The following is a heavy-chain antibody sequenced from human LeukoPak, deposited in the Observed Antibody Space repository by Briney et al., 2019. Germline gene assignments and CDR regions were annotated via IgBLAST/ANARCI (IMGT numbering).Heavy chain of an antibody. D-gene: IGHD3-22*01. CDR3: ARDRNHYYDSSGYYYIPFDY. CDR2: FDPEDGET. Sequence: ASVKVSCKVSGYTLTELSMHWVRQAPGKGLEWMGGFDPEDGETIYAQKFQGRVTMTEDTSTSTAYMELRSLRSDDTAVYYCARDRNHYYDSSGYYYIPFDYWGQGTPVTVSS. V-gene: IGHV1-24*01. J-gene: IGHJ4*02. CDR1: GYTLTELS.